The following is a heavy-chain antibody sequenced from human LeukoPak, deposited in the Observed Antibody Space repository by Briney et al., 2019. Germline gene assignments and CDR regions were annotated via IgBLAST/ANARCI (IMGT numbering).Heavy chain of an antibody. CDR3: ARALDGEMATKTHDYYYGMDV. CDR1: GGTFSSYA. D-gene: IGHD5-24*01. J-gene: IGHJ6*02. Sequence: GASVKVSCKASGGTFSSYAISWVRQAPGQGLEWMGGTIPIFGTANYAQKFQGRVTITADESTSTAYMELSSLRSEDTAVYYCARALDGEMATKTHDYYYGMDVWGQGTTVTVSS. V-gene: IGHV1-69*13. CDR2: TIPIFGTA.